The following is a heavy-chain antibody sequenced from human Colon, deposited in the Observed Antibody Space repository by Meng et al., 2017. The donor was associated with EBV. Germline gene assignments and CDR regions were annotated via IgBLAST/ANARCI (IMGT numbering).Heavy chain of an antibody. CDR1: GGSVSSGSYY. Sequence: VQLQESGPGLLKPSETLALTCTVSGGSVSSGSYYWSCIRQPPGKGLEWIWYIYYSGSTNYNPSLQSRVTISVDISKNQFSLKLSSVTAADTAVYYCARSVYSSGWYGAYYFDYWGQGTLVTVSS. V-gene: IGHV4-61*01. D-gene: IGHD6-19*01. CDR3: ARSVYSSGWYGAYYFDY. CDR2: IYYSGST. J-gene: IGHJ4*02.